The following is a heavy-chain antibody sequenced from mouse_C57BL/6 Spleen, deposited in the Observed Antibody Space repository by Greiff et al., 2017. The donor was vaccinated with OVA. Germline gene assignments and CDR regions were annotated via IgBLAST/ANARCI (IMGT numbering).Heavy chain of an antibody. V-gene: IGHV1-82*01. CDR2: IYPGDGDT. CDR3: ARTGTRGYYLDY. J-gene: IGHJ2*01. CDR1: GYAFSSSW. D-gene: IGHD4-1*01. Sequence: QVQLQQSGPELVKPGASVKISCKASGYAFSSSWMNWVKQRPGKGLEWIGRIYPGDGDTNYNGKFKGKATLTADKSSSTAYMQLSSLTSEDSAVDFCARTGTRGYYLDYWGQGTTLTVSS.